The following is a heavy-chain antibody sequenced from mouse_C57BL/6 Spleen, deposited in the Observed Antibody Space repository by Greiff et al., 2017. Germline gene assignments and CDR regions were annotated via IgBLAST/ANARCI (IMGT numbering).Heavy chain of an antibody. D-gene: IGHD1-1*01. J-gene: IGHJ3*01. Sequence: QVQLQQPGAELVMPGASVKLSCKASGYTFTSYWMHWVKQRPGQGLEWIGEIDPSDSYPNYNQKFKGKSTLTVDKSSSTAYMQLSSLTSEDSAVYYCARSGYYGSSYSFAYWGQGTLVTVSA. V-gene: IGHV1-69*01. CDR1: GYTFTSYW. CDR3: ARSGYYGSSYSFAY. CDR2: IDPSDSYP.